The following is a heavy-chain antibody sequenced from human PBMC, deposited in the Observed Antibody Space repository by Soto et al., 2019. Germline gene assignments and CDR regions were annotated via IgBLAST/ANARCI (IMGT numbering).Heavy chain of an antibody. V-gene: IGHV3-23*01. Sequence: GGSLRLSCAASGFTFSSYAMSWVRQAPGKGLEWDSAISGSGSSTYYADSVKGRFTISRDNSKNTLYLQMNSLRAEATGVYCGAKSGEYYDSSGYYFDYWGQGTLVTVSS. D-gene: IGHD3-22*01. CDR1: GFTFSSYA. J-gene: IGHJ4*02. CDR3: AKSGEYYDSSGYYFDY. CDR2: ISGSGSST.